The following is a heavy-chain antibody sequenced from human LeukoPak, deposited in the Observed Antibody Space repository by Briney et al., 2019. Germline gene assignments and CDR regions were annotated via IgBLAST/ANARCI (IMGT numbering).Heavy chain of an antibody. CDR3: VKLVEMATTYYLDY. D-gene: IGHD5-24*01. J-gene: IGHJ4*02. CDR1: GFTFNSYS. Sequence: GGSLRLSCAASGFTFNSYSMSWVRQAPGRGLEWVSHISGSGGTTYYADPVKGRFTISRDNSNNTLYLRMKSLRAEDTAVYYCVKLVEMATTYYLDYWGQGTLVTVSS. V-gene: IGHV3-23*01. CDR2: ISGSGGTT.